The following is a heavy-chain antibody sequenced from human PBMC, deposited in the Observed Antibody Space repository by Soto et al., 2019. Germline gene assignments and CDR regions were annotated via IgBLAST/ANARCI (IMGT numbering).Heavy chain of an antibody. CDR2: INSAGITT. V-gene: IGHV3-74*01. D-gene: IGHD3-22*01. Sequence: GGSLRLCCAASGFTFSSHWMHWVRQAPGKGLVWVSRINSAGITTYADSVKGRFTISRDNAKNTLFLQMNSLRAEDTAVYYCARGATDSTGSWYWGQGILVTVSS. J-gene: IGHJ4*02. CDR3: ARGATDSTGSWY. CDR1: GFTFSSHW.